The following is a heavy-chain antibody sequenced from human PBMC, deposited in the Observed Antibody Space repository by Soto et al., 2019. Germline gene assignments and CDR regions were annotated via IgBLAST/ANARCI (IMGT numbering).Heavy chain of an antibody. Sequence: QVQLVEYGGGVVQPGRSLRLSCAASGFTFSSYGMHWLRQAPGKGLEWVAVISYEGSNKYYADSVKGRFTISRDNSKNTLYLQMNSLRAEDTAVYYCARDGNYYDSSGPCFDHWGQGTLVTVSS. CDR1: GFTFSSYG. CDR3: ARDGNYYDSSGPCFDH. V-gene: IGHV3-30*03. D-gene: IGHD3-22*01. J-gene: IGHJ4*02. CDR2: ISYEGSNK.